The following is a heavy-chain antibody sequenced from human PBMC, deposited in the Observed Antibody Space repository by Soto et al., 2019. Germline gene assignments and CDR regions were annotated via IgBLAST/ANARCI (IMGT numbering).Heavy chain of an antibody. Sequence: QVQLVQSGAEVKKPGSSVKVSCKASGGTFSSYAISWVRQAPGQGLEWMGGIIPIFGTANYAQKFQGRVTMTAEESTSPAYMELCSLRSEDTAVYYCARDITGSGGYYYYGMDVWGQGTTVTVSS. CDR2: IIPIFGTA. J-gene: IGHJ6*02. V-gene: IGHV1-69*12. CDR1: GGTFSSYA. D-gene: IGHD3-10*01. CDR3: ARDITGSGGYYYYGMDV.